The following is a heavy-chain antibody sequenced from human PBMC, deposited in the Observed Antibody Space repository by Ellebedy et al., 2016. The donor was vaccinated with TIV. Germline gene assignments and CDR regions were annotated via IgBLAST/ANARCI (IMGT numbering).Heavy chain of an antibody. CDR2: IIPTFGTA. D-gene: IGHD6-13*01. Sequence: AASVKVSCKASGGTFSSYTISWVRQAPGQGLEWMGGIIPTFGTANYAQKFQGRVTITADESTSTAYMELSSLRSEDTAVYYCARAPGYSSSWYWGAFDIWGQGTMVTVSS. CDR1: GGTFSSYT. CDR3: ARAPGYSSSWYWGAFDI. V-gene: IGHV1-69*13. J-gene: IGHJ3*02.